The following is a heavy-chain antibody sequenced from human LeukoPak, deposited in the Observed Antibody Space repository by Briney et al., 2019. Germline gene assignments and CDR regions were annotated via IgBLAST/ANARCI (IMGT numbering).Heavy chain of an antibody. Sequence: GGSLRLSCAASGITFRSYGIHWVRQAPGKGLEWVAFIRYDGTEKYYADSVKGRFTISRDNSKNTLYLQMNSLRAEDTAVYYCAKDREDIVVVVAANGGLDVWGKGTTVTISS. CDR3: AKDREDIVVVVAANGGLDV. J-gene: IGHJ6*04. CDR2: IRYDGTEK. D-gene: IGHD2-15*01. V-gene: IGHV3-30*02. CDR1: GITFRSYG.